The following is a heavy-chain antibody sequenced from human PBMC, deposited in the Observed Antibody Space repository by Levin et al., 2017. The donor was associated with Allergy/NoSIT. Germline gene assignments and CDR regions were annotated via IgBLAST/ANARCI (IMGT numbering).Heavy chain of an antibody. CDR1: GGSISNYY. J-gene: IGHJ4*02. CDR3: ARMGDTAMVDPFDY. Sequence: ETLSLTCTVSGGSISNYYWSWIRQPPGKGLEWIGYIYYSGTTNYNPSLKSPVTISVDTSKSQFSLKLTSVTAADTAIYYCARMGDTAMVDPFDYWGQGTLVTVSS. CDR2: IYYSGTT. D-gene: IGHD5-18*01. V-gene: IGHV4-59*01.